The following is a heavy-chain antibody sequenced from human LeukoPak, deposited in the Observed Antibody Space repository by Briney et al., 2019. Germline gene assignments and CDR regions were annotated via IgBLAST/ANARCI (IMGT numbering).Heavy chain of an antibody. D-gene: IGHD6-19*01. V-gene: IGHV4-4*07. J-gene: IGHJ4*02. CDR3: ARGDIAVAATDY. CDR2: IYSSGST. Sequence: AETLSLTCTVSGGSISSYYRSWIRQPAGKGLEWMGLIYSSGSTNYNPALKSRFTMSVDTSKNQFSLKLSSVTAADTAVYYCARGDIAVAATDYWGQGTLVTVSS. CDR1: GGSISSYY.